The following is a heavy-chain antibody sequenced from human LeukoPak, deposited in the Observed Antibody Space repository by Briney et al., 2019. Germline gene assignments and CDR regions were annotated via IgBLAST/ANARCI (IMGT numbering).Heavy chain of an antibody. J-gene: IGHJ4*02. V-gene: IGHV3-73*01. D-gene: IGHD6-13*01. CDR2: IRSKANSYAT. CDR3: TTRIAAAGLIDY. CDR1: GFTFSGSA. Sequence: GGSLRLSCAASGFTFSGSAMHWVRQASGKGLEWVGRIRSKANSYATAYAASVKGRFTISRDDSKNTAYLQMNSLKTEDTAVYYCTTRIAAAGLIDYWGQGTLVTVSS.